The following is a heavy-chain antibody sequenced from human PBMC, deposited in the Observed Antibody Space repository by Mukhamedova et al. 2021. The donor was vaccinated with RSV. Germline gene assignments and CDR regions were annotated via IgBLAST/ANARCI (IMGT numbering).Heavy chain of an antibody. Sequence: RQAPGQGLEWMGGIIPIFGTANYAQKFQGRVTITADESTSTAYMELSSLRSEDTAVYYCARSAHNYYDSSGSDAFDIWGQGTMVTV. CDR3: ARSAHNYYDSSGSDAFDI. J-gene: IGHJ3*02. CDR2: IIPIFGTA. D-gene: IGHD3-22*01. V-gene: IGHV1-69*01.